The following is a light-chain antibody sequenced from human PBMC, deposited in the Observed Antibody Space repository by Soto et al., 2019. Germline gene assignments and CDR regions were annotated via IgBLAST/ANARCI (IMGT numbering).Light chain of an antibody. CDR3: AAWDDSLSGVV. CDR2: TNN. Sequence: QSVLTQPPSTSQTPGQRVTISCSGSRSNIGKNYVYWFQQLPGTAPKLLIYTNNQRPSGVPDRFSGSKSGTSGSLAISGLRSEDEADYYCAAWDDSLSGVVFGGGTKVTVL. J-gene: IGLJ2*01. V-gene: IGLV1-47*01. CDR1: RSNIGKNY.